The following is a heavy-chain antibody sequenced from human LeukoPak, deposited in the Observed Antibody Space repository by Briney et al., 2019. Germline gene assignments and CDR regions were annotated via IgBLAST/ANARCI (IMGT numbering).Heavy chain of an antibody. D-gene: IGHD1-1*01. J-gene: IGHJ6*03. CDR3: ARGPPRGKYYYMDV. Sequence: PGGSLRLSCAASGFTFSSFDMHWVRQPTEQGLEWVSTIGTASDTYYPCSVEGRFTLSRDNAKNSLYLQMNSLTAGDTAVYYCARGPPRGKYYYMDVWGKGTTVTVSS. CDR2: IGTASDT. V-gene: IGHV3-13*01. CDR1: GFTFSSFD.